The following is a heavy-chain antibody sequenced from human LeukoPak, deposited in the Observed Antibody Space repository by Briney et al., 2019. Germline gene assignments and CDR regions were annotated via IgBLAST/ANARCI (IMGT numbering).Heavy chain of an antibody. CDR1: GGTFSSYA. Sequence: SVKVSCKASGGTFSSYAISWVRQAPGQGLEWMGGSIPIFGTANYAQKFQGRVTITADESTSTAYMELSSLRSEDTAVYYCARQRGDGYNPPYYFDYWGQGTLVTVSS. V-gene: IGHV1-69*13. J-gene: IGHJ4*02. CDR3: ARQRGDGYNPPYYFDY. CDR2: SIPIFGTA. D-gene: IGHD5-24*01.